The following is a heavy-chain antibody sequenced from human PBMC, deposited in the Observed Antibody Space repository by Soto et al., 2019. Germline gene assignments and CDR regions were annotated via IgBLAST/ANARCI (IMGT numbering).Heavy chain of an antibody. CDR3: ARYSYCSGGSCYYAPGH. V-gene: IGHV3-33*01. D-gene: IGHD2-15*01. CDR1: EFTFSSYG. CDR2: IWHDGSKK. J-gene: IGHJ4*02. Sequence: QVQLVESGGGVVQPGRSLRLSCAASEFTFSSYGMHWVRQAPGKGLEWVAVIWHDGSKKYYADSVKGRFTISRDNSKNSLYLQMNSLGAEDTTVYYCARYSYCSGGSCYYAPGHWGQGTVVSVSS.